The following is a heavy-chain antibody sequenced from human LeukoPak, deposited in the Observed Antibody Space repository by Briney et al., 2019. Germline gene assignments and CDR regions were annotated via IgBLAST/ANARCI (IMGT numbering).Heavy chain of an antibody. J-gene: IGHJ4*02. CDR1: GFTFSSYG. CDR3: AKDLIPQIVVVPAAPDY. D-gene: IGHD2-2*01. CDR2: IRYDGSNK. V-gene: IGHV3-30*02. Sequence: GGSLRLSCAASGFTFSSYGMHWVRQAPGKGLEWVAFIRYDGSNKYYADPVKGRFTISRDNSKNTLYLQMNSLRAEDTAVYYCAKDLIPQIVVVPAAPDYWGQGTLVTVSS.